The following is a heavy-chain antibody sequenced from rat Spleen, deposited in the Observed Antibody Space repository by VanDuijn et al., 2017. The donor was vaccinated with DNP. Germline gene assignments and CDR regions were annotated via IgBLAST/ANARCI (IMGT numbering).Heavy chain of an antibody. D-gene: IGHD3-1*01. CDR3: ARGSTSIYWYFDF. J-gene: IGHJ1*01. CDR1: GFTFSSYW. V-gene: IGHV5-58*01. CDR2: IKTAGGST. Sequence: EVQLVETGGGLVQPGRSLKLSCVASGFTFSSYWMYWFRQAPGKGLEWVATIKTAGGSTSYLDSVRGRFTISRDDAKSGLYLQMNSLKSEDTATYYCARGSTSIYWYFDFWGPGTMVTVSS.